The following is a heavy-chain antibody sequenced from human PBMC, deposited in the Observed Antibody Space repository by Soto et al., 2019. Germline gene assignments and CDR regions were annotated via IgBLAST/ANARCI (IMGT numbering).Heavy chain of an antibody. D-gene: IGHD2-21*01. CDR2: IIPIFGTA. J-gene: IGHJ5*02. CDR1: GGTFSSYS. Sequence: GASVKVSCKASGGTFSSYSISWVRQAPGQGLEWMGGIIPIFGTANYAQKFQGRVTITADESTSTAYMELSSLRSEDTAVYYCARDCIFLDLGHNWFDPWGQGTLVTVSS. V-gene: IGHV1-69*13. CDR3: ARDCIFLDLGHNWFDP.